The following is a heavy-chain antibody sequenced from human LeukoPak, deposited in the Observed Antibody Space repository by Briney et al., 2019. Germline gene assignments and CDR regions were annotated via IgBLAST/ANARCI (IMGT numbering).Heavy chain of an antibody. Sequence: SETLSLTCAVSGGPLTSYYWSWIRQPPGKGLEWIGFIYYRGSTNYNPSLKSRVTISVDTSKNQFSLKLSSVTAADTAVYYCARAAYSGSYWALDYWGQGTLVTVSS. CDR3: ARAAYSGSYWALDY. CDR2: IYYRGST. V-gene: IGHV4-59*01. CDR1: GGPLTSYY. J-gene: IGHJ4*02. D-gene: IGHD1-26*01.